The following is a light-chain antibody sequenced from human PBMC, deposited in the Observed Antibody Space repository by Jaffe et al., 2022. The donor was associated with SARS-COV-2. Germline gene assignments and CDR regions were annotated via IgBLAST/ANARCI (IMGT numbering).Light chain of an antibody. J-gene: IGLJ3*02. CDR3: SSRGIGGYYWV. CDR2: DKD. Sequence: SSELTQDPTVSVALGQTVRITCQGDNLRSFYASWYQKKPREAPVLLIYDKDNRPSGIPDRFSGSSSGNTASLTVSGAQAEDEADYYCSSRGIGGYYWVFGGGTKLTVL. V-gene: IGLV3-19*01. CDR1: NLRSFY.